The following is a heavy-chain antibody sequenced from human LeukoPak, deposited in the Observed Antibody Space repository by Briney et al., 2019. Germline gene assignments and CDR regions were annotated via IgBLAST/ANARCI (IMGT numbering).Heavy chain of an antibody. Sequence: SGTLSLTCAVSGGSINTNNWWSWVRRPPGKGLEWIGEIYPTGGTNYNPSLKSRVTISGDKSKNQFSLRLSSVTAADTAVYYCARARNEILAGYYSFDYWGQGILVTVSS. CDR1: GGSINTNNW. J-gene: IGHJ4*02. CDR2: IYPTGGT. D-gene: IGHD3-9*01. CDR3: ARARNEILAGYYSFDY. V-gene: IGHV4-4*02.